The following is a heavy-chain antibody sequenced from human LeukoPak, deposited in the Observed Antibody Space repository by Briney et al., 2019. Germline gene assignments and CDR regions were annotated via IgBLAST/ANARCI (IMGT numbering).Heavy chain of an antibody. J-gene: IGHJ4*02. D-gene: IGHD6-6*01. Sequence: QSGGSLRLSCAASGFTFNSYAMSWVRQAPWERLQWVSGISDSGGNTYYADSVRGRFTISRDNSKNTLYLQMNSPRAEDTAVYYCARHRSSWLIDYWGQGTLVTVSS. CDR1: GFTFNSYA. CDR2: ISDSGGNT. V-gene: IGHV3-23*01. CDR3: ARHRSSWLIDY.